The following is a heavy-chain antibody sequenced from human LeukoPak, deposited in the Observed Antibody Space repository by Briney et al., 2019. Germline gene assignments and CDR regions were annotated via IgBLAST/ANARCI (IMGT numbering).Heavy chain of an antibody. Sequence: PSQTLSLTSTVSGGSISSYYWSWIRQPAGKRLEWIGRVYTTGSTTYNPSLKSRDTISVDTSKNPFSLKLCSVSAAGTAVYYCARGGYSGYDRLNWFDPWGQGTLVTVSS. CDR1: GGSISSYY. D-gene: IGHD5-12*01. J-gene: IGHJ5*02. CDR2: VYTTGST. CDR3: ARGGYSGYDRLNWFDP. V-gene: IGHV4-4*07.